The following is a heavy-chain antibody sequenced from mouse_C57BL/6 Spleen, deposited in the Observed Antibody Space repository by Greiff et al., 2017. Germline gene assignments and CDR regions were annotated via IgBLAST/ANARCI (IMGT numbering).Heavy chain of an antibody. D-gene: IGHD1-1*01. CDR1: GYTFTTYP. CDR2: FHPYNDDT. J-gene: IGHJ3*01. V-gene: IGHV1-47*01. CDR3: ARPYYYGSSNWFAY. Sequence: QVQLQQSGAELVKPGASVKMSCKASGYTFTTYPIEWMKQNHGKSLEWIGNFHPYNDDTKYNEKFKGKATLTVEKSSSTAYLELSRLTSDDSAVYYCARPYYYGSSNWFAYWGQGTPVTVSA.